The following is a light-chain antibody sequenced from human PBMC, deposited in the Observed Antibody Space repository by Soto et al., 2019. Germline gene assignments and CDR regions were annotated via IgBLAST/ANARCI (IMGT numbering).Light chain of an antibody. CDR2: AAS. J-gene: IGKJ5*01. CDR1: QSIFSS. CDR3: QQSYNSPPLT. Sequence: IQMTQSPSSLSASVGDRVTITCRAGQSIFSSLNWYQQRPGKAPTLLIYAASSLQSWGPARFSGSGYGTDFALTIASQQPEDFATYYFQQSYNSPPLTFGQGTRLEIK. V-gene: IGKV1-39*01.